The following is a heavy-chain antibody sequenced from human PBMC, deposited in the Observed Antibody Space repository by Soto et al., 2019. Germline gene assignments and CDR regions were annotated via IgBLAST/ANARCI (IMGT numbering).Heavy chain of an antibody. CDR3: ARPPRDLWSGYSTYFDY. Sequence: LRLSCEGSGFPFSSYAMHWVRQTPGKGLEWVAVISYDGSITYYSDSVKGRFTISRDTPTNTVYLQLNGLRGDDTAVYYCARPPRDLWSGYSTYFDYWGQGTLVTVSS. V-gene: IGHV3-30-3*01. J-gene: IGHJ4*02. D-gene: IGHD3-3*01. CDR1: GFPFSSYA. CDR2: ISYDGSIT.